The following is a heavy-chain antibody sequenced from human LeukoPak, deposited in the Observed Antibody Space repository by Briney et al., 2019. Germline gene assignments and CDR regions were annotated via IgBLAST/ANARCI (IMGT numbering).Heavy chain of an antibody. D-gene: IGHD6-19*01. J-gene: IGHJ4*02. CDR3: ARGSMAVAGMNY. V-gene: IGHV1-18*01. CDR2: ISTYTGDT. CDR1: GYIFTTYP. Sequence: ASVKVSCNASGYIFTTYPISWVRQAPGQGLQWMGWISTYTGDTNYAQNMQGRVTMTRDTSTSTAYMELRSLRSDDTAVYYCARGSMAVAGMNYWGQGTLVTVSS.